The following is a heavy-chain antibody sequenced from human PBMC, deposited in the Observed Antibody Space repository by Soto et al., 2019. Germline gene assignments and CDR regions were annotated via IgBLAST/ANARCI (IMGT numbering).Heavy chain of an antibody. CDR3: ARESLVTGTRHFDY. CDR2: INSNSGAT. CDR1: GYTFTDYY. D-gene: IGHD1-7*01. J-gene: IGHJ4*02. Sequence: ASVKVSCKASGYTFTDYYLHWVRQAPGQGLEWMGWINSNSGATNYAQKFQGRVTMARGTSISTAYMELSGLRSDDTAVYYCARESLVTGTRHFDYWGQGTLVTVSS. V-gene: IGHV1-2*02.